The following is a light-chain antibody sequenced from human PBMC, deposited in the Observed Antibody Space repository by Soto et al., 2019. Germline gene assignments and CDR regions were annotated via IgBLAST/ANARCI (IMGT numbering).Light chain of an antibody. CDR1: SSNIGAGYD. V-gene: IGLV1-40*01. Sequence: QSVLTQPPSVSGAPGQRVTISCTGSSSNIGAGYDVHWYQQLPGTAPKLLIYGNSKRPSGVPDRFSGSKSGTSASLAITGLQAEDEADYYCQSYDSSPHVVFGGGTKLTVL. CDR3: QSYDSSPHVV. J-gene: IGLJ2*01. CDR2: GNS.